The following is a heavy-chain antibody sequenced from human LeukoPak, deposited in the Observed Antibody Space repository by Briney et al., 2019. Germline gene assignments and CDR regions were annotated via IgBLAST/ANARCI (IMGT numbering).Heavy chain of an antibody. CDR3: AKGTYYYDSSGYHGAFDI. D-gene: IGHD3-22*01. CDR2: ISGSGGST. Sequence: GGSLRLSCEASGFTFSSHWMYWVRQTPGKGLEWVSAISGSGGSTYYADSVKGRFTISRDNSKNTLYLQMNSLRAEDTAVYYCAKGTYYYDSSGYHGAFDIWGQGTMVTVSS. J-gene: IGHJ3*02. V-gene: IGHV3-23*01. CDR1: GFTFSSHW.